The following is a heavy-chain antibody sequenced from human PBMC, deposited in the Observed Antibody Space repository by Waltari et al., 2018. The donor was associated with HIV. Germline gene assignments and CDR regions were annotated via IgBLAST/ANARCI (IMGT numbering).Heavy chain of an antibody. CDR3: AKEAEIVVVITTFDY. CDR1: GFTFSSYA. CDR2: ISGSGGST. V-gene: IGHV3-23*01. J-gene: IGHJ4*02. Sequence: EVQLLESGGGLVQPGGSLRLSCAASGFTFSSYAMRWFRTSPGKGLEWVSAISGSGGSTYYADSVKGRFTISRDNSKNTLYLQMNSLRAEDTAVYYCAKEAEIVVVITTFDYWGQGTLVTVSS. D-gene: IGHD3-22*01.